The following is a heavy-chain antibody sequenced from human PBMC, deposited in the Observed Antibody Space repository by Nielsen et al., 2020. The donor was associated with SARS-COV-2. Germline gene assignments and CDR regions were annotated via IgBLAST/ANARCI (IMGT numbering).Heavy chain of an antibody. J-gene: IGHJ4*02. D-gene: IGHD3-3*01. V-gene: IGHV1-8*01. Sequence: ASVKVSCKASGYTFTRNGINWVRQAPGQGLEWMGWMNPNTGNTGYAEKFQGRVTMTMNTSISTVSMELSSLRSEDTAVYYCAREFLSRLDEWGQGMLVTVSS. CDR2: MNPNTGNT. CDR3: AREFLSRLDE. CDR1: GYTFTRNG.